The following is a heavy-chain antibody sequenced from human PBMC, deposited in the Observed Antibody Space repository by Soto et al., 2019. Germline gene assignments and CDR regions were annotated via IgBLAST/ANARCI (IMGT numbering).Heavy chain of an antibody. CDR1: GFTFSSYA. J-gene: IGHJ6*02. V-gene: IGHV3-23*01. Sequence: GSLRLSCAASGFTFSSYAMSWVRQAPGKGLEWVSAISGSGGSTYYADSVKGRFTISRDNSKNTLYLQMNSLRAEDTAVYYCAKDGGYCSGGSCYSYYYYGMDVWGQGTTVTVSS. D-gene: IGHD2-15*01. CDR3: AKDGGYCSGGSCYSYYYYGMDV. CDR2: ISGSGGST.